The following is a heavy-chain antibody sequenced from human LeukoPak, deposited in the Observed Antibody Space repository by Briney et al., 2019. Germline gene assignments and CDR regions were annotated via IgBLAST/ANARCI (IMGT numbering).Heavy chain of an antibody. D-gene: IGHD6-13*01. J-gene: IGHJ4*02. V-gene: IGHV3-30*18. CDR2: ISFEGRST. Sequence: GGSLRLACAASGFTFSGHGMHWVRQAPGKGLEWLAVISFEGRSTFYGDSVKGRFTISRDNSKNSLYLQMNSLRAEDTAFYYCAKAYSSSWGELGYWGQGTLVTVSS. CDR3: AKAYSSSWGELGY. CDR1: GFTFSGHG.